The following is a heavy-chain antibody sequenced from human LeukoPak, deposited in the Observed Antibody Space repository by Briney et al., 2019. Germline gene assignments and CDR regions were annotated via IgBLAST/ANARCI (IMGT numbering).Heavy chain of an antibody. V-gene: IGHV3-48*01. CDR2: ISSSSSTI. D-gene: IGHD3-3*01. Sequence: GSQRLCCAASGFTFSSYSMNWVRQAPGKGLEWVSHISSSSSTIYYADSVKGRFTISRDNAKNSLYLQMNSLRAEDTAVYYCAKGGDFWSGYAWFDPWGQGTLVTVSS. CDR3: AKGGDFWSGYAWFDP. CDR1: GFTFSSYS. J-gene: IGHJ5*02.